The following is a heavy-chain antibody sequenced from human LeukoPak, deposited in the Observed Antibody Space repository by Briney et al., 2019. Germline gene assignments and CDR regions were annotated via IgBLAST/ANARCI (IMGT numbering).Heavy chain of an antibody. CDR2: ISLTGET. CDR1: GGPISSTNW. CDR3: SRESGAFCPFGY. Sequence: PSETLSLTCGVSGGPISSTNWWSWVRQPPGQGLEWIGEISLTGETNYNPSLNGRVTMSLDKSRNQLSLSLTSVTAADTAIYYCSRESGAFCPFGYWGQGTLVIVPP. V-gene: IGHV4-4*02. D-gene: IGHD1-26*01. J-gene: IGHJ4*02.